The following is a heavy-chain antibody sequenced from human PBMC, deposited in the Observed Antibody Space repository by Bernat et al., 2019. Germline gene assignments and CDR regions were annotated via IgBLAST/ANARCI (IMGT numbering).Heavy chain of an antibody. J-gene: IGHJ3*02. CDR3: ARPSFTVTRYSYAFDI. CDR2: ISSSSSTI. D-gene: IGHD4-17*01. Sequence: EVQLVESGGGLVQPGGSLRLSCAASGFTFSSYSMNWVRQAPGKGLEWVSYISSSSSTIYYADSVKGRFTISRDNAKNSLYLQMNNLRDEDTAVYYCARPSFTVTRYSYAFDIWGQGTMVTVSS. V-gene: IGHV3-48*02. CDR1: GFTFSSYS.